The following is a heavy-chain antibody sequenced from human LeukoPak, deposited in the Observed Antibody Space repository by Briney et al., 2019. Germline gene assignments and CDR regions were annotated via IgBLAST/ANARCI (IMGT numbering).Heavy chain of an antibody. J-gene: IGHJ4*02. CDR2: ISGSGDKT. Sequence: GESLRLSCAASGFAFRTYAMSWVRQAPGKGLEGVSAISGSGDKTFYAESVRGRFTISRDNSKNTLYLQMNSLRAEDTAVYYCAKDLNYGFDSWGQGTLVTVSS. CDR1: GFAFRTYA. V-gene: IGHV3-23*01. D-gene: IGHD3-10*01. CDR3: AKDLNYGFDS.